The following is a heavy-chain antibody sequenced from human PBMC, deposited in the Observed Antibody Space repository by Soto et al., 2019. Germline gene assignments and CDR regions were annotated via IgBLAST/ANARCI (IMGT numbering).Heavy chain of an antibody. J-gene: IGHJ3*02. V-gene: IGHV3-23*01. CDR3: AKFSSSSVADAVDI. D-gene: IGHD6-6*01. CDR2: ISCSGGST. CDR1: GFTFSRYA. Sequence: EVQRLESGGGWVHRGGCLRLSCAASGFTFSRYAMSWFRQAPGKWLVWVSAISCSGGSTYYADSVKGRFTISRDNSKNWLYLQMISLRAEDTAGEYCAKFSSSSVADAVDIWGQGTMVTVSS.